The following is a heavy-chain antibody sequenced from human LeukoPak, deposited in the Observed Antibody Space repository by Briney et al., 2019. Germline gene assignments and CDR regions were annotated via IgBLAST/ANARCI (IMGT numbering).Heavy chain of an antibody. Sequence: SLRLSCAASGFTFDDYAMHWVRQAPGKGLEWVSGISWNSGSIGYADSVKGRFTISRDNAKNSLYLQMNSLRAEDTALYYCAKGRGYSYGYYYYYMDVWGKGTTVTISS. D-gene: IGHD5-18*01. CDR3: AKGRGYSYGYYYYYMDV. V-gene: IGHV3-9*01. CDR1: GFTFDDYA. CDR2: ISWNSGSI. J-gene: IGHJ6*03.